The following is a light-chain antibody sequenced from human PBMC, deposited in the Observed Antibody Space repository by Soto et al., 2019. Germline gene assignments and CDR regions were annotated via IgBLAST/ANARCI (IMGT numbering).Light chain of an antibody. V-gene: IGKV3-20*01. CDR1: QSVSSSY. CDR3: QQYCGSSIT. Sequence: EIVLTQSPGTLSLSPGVRATLSCRASQSVSSSYLAWYQQKSGQAPRLLIYGASSRATGIPDRFSGSGSGTDFTLTISSLEPEDFAVYYCQQYCGSSITFGQGTRLEIK. CDR2: GAS. J-gene: IGKJ5*01.